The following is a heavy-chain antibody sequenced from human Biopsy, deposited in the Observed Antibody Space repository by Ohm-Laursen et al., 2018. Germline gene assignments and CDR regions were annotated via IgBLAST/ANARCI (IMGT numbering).Heavy chain of an antibody. Sequence: SDTLSLTCTVSGVSINGGRYYWNWIRHHPGKGLEWIGNIFYSANTYYNPSLKSRVTISVDTSKNQFSLKLSSVTAADTAVYYCARATNSTGWPYYYFYGMDVWGQGTTVTVSS. CDR3: ARATNSTGWPYYYFYGMDV. J-gene: IGHJ6*02. CDR2: IFYSANT. CDR1: GVSINGGRYY. D-gene: IGHD2/OR15-2a*01. V-gene: IGHV4-31*02.